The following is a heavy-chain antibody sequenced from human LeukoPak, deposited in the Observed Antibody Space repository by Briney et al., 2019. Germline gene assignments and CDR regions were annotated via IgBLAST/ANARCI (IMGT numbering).Heavy chain of an antibody. CDR1: GFTFTNAW. Sequence: PGGSLRLSCAASGFTFTNAWMNWVRQAPGMGLEWVGRIKSKADGGTTNYAAPVKGRFTISRDDSKSTLYLQMDSLEIEDTAVYYCTPSITIFGVVPWGQGTLVTVSS. J-gene: IGHJ5*02. CDR3: TPSITIFGVVP. CDR2: IKSKADGGTT. V-gene: IGHV3-15*07. D-gene: IGHD3-3*01.